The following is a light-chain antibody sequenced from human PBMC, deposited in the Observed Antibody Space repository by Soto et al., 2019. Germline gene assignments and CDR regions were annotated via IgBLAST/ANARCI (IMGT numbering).Light chain of an antibody. CDR3: SSYAGSITIYV. Sequence: QSALTQPPSASGSPGQSVTISCTGTSSDVGAYNIVSWYQQLPAKAPKLMIYEVTKRPSGVPDRFSGSKSGNTASLTVSGLQAEDEADYYCSSYAGSITIYVFGTGTKVTVL. CDR1: SSDVGAYNI. V-gene: IGLV2-8*01. J-gene: IGLJ1*01. CDR2: EVT.